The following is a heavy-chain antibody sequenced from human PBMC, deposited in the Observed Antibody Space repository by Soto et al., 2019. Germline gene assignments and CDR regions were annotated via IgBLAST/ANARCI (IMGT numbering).Heavy chain of an antibody. D-gene: IGHD2-21*02. V-gene: IGHV3-23*01. CDR1: GFTFSSYT. CDR3: ARAREASLLRVPSHY. J-gene: IGHJ4*02. Sequence: PGGSLRLSCEASGFTFSSYTMNWVRRAPGKGLEWVATIGGSGDGTYYGDSVKGRFTISRDNSKNTVYLQMNSLRAEDTAIYYCARAREASLLRVPSHYWGQGTLVTVSS. CDR2: IGGSGDGT.